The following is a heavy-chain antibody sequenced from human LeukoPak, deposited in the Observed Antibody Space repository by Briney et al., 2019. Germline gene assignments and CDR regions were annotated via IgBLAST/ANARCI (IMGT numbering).Heavy chain of an antibody. CDR2: IYHSGST. D-gene: IGHD3-22*01. J-gene: IGHJ4*02. CDR1: GVSISSGGYS. CDR3: AREDRGSSGYYY. Sequence: PSETLSLTCAVSGVSISSGGYSWSWIRQPPGKGLEWIGYIYHSGSTYYNPSLKSRVTISVDRSKNQFSLKLSSVTAADTAVYYCAREDRGSSGYYYWGQGTLVTVSS. V-gene: IGHV4-30-2*01.